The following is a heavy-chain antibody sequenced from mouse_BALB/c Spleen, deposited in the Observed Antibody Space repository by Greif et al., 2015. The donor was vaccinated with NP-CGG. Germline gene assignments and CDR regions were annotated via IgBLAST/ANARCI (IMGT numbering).Heavy chain of an antibody. Sequence: EVKLVESGGGLVKPGGSLKLSCAASGFAFSSYDMSWVRQTPEKRLEWVAYISSGGGSTYYPDTVKGRFTISRDNAKNTLYLQMSSLKSEDTAMYYCARHYYGSSNSYWGQGTTLTVSS. D-gene: IGHD1-1*01. CDR2: ISSGGGST. J-gene: IGHJ2*01. CDR1: GFAFSSYD. V-gene: IGHV5-12-1*01. CDR3: ARHYYGSSNSY.